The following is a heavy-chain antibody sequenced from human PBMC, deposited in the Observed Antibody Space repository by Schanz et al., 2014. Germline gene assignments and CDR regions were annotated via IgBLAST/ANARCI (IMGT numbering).Heavy chain of an antibody. J-gene: IGHJ4*02. Sequence: QVQLVESGGGVVQPGRSLRLSCAASGFTFSSYALHWVRQAPGKGLEWVAFVPFDGSQKFYADSVKGRFTISRDNSKNTVYLQMNSLRPGDTAVYYCARDNRYYLFDYWGQGALVTGSS. V-gene: IGHV3-30*04. CDR2: VPFDGSQK. D-gene: IGHD3-16*02. CDR3: ARDNRYYLFDY. CDR1: GFTFSSYA.